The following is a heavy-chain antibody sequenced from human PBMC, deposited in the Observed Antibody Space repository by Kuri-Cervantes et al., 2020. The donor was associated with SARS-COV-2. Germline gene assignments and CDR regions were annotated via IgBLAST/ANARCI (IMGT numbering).Heavy chain of an antibody. CDR2: ISGSGGST. D-gene: IGHD3-10*01. Sequence: GGSLRLSCAASGFTFSSYALSWVRQAPGKGLEWVSAISGSGGSTYYADSVKGRFTISRDISKNTLYLQMNSLRAEDTAVYYCAKVWGSGSYYNANWFDPWGQGTLVTVSS. J-gene: IGHJ5*02. CDR1: GFTFSSYA. V-gene: IGHV3-23*01. CDR3: AKVWGSGSYYNANWFDP.